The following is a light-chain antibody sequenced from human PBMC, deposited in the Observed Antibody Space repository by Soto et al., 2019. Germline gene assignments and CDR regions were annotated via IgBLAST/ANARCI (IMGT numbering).Light chain of an antibody. CDR1: RSISSD. J-gene: IGKJ4*01. V-gene: IGKV3-15*01. CDR3: QQYNNWPPLT. CDR2: GAS. Sequence: EIVMTQSPATLSVSPGERATLSCRASRSISSDLAWYQQKPGQAPRLLIYGASTRATGIPARFSGSGSGTELTLTISSRQSEDVALYYCQQYNNWPPLTFGGGTKVEIK.